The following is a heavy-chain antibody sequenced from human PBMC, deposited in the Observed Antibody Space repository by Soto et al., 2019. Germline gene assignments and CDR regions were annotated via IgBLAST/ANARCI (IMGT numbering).Heavy chain of an antibody. V-gene: IGHV3-11*01. D-gene: IGHD2-21*01. CDR1: GFTFSDYY. J-gene: IGHJ6*02. Sequence: QVQLVESGGGLVKPGGSLRLSCAASGFTFSDYYMNWIRQAPGKGLEWVSYISSSGTTIYYADSVKGRFTIARDNAKTSLFLQMNSRRAEDTALSYCARGHSIFYGMDVWGQGTTVTVSS. CDR2: ISSSGTTI. CDR3: ARGHSIFYGMDV.